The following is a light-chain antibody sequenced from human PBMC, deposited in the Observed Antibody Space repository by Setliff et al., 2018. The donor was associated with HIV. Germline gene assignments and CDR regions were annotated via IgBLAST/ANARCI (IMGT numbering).Light chain of an antibody. CDR2: DNN. Sequence: QSVLTQPPSVSGAPGQRVTISCTGSSSNIGTGYDVHWYQQLPGTAPKLLIHDNNNRPSGVPDRFSGSKSGTSDSLAITGLQAEEEADYYCQSYDSSLSGFVFGSGTKVTVL. CDR1: SSNIGTGYD. CDR3: QSYDSSLSGFV. V-gene: IGLV1-40*01. J-gene: IGLJ1*01.